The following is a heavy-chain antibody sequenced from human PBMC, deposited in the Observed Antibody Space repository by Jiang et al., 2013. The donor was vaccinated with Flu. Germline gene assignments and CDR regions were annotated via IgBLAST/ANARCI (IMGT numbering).Heavy chain of an antibody. CDR1: GFTFSSYA. CDR2: ISYDGSDK. Sequence: GGGVVQPGRSLRLSCAASGFTFSSYAMHWVRQAPGKGLEWVAVISYDGSDKYYADSVKGRFTISRDNSKNTLYLQMNSLRAEDTAVYYCARDYRGKLELRRISRYYFDYWGQGTLVTVSS. D-gene: IGHD1-7*01. V-gene: IGHV3-30*04. J-gene: IGHJ4*02. CDR3: ARDYRGKLELRRISRYYFDY.